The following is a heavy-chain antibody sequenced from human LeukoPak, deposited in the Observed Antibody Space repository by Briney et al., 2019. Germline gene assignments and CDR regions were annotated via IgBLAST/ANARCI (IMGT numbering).Heavy chain of an antibody. J-gene: IGHJ4*02. Sequence: GGSLRLSCEVPGFIAGYNYMSWVRQAPGKGLEWVSVIYRGDTYYADSVKGRFTISRDDSKNTVFLQMNNLRVEDTAEYFCASYYCSSGSCYFDHWGQGTLATVSS. CDR1: GFIAGYNY. D-gene: IGHD2-15*01. CDR2: IYRGDT. V-gene: IGHV3-53*01. CDR3: ASYYCSSGSCYFDH.